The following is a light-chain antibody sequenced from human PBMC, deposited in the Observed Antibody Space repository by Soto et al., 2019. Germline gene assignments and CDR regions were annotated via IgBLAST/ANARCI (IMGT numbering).Light chain of an antibody. CDR2: EVA. CDR1: SGDVGGYNH. CDR3: SSYTVRRSWV. V-gene: IGLV2-14*01. Sequence: QSVLTQPASVTGSPGQSITIPCTGTSGDVGGYNHVSWYQQYPGTVPKLILYEVANRPSGVSGRFSGSKSGNTASLTISGLQPGDEANYYCSSYTVRRSWVFGGGTKVTVL. J-gene: IGLJ3*02.